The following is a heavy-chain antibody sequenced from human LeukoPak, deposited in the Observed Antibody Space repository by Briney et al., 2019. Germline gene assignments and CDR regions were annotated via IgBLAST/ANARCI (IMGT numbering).Heavy chain of an antibody. D-gene: IGHD2-21*01. CDR3: ARTDYSGYFDY. CDR1: GFPFSSNW. J-gene: IGHJ4*02. Sequence: GGPLSPSCAASGFPFSSNWMTWFPQPPGKGRKWVANIKQEGSEKYYVDSVKGRFTISRDNTKNSLYLQMNSLRAEDTAVYYCARTDYSGYFDYWGQGTLVTVSS. V-gene: IGHV3-7*01. CDR2: IKQEGSEK.